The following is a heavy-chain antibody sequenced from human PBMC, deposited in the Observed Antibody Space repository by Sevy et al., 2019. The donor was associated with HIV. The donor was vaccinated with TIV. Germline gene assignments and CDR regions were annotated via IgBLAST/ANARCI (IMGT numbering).Heavy chain of an antibody. D-gene: IGHD3-22*01. J-gene: IGHJ3*02. CDR2: ISYDGSNK. Sequence: GGSLRLSCAASGFTFSSYGMHWVRQAPGKGLEWVAVISYDGSNKYYADSVKGRFTISRDNSKNTLYLQMNSLRAEDTAVYYCAISRGPYYDSSGYAFDIWGQGTMVTVSS. V-gene: IGHV3-30*03. CDR3: AISRGPYYDSSGYAFDI. CDR1: GFTFSSYG.